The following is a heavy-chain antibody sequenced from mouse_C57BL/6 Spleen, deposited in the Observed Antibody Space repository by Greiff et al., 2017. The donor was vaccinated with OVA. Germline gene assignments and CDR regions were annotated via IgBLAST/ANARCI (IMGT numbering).Heavy chain of an antibody. V-gene: IGHV1-18*01. CDR3: ARGPNPLHYYGSSWFAY. CDR2: INPNNGGT. J-gene: IGHJ3*01. CDR1: GYTFTDYN. Sequence: EVQLQQSGPELVKPGASVKIPCKASGYTFTDYNMDWVKQSHGKSLEWIGDINPNNGGTIYNQKFKGKATLTVDKSSSTAYMELRSLTSEDTAVYYCARGPNPLHYYGSSWFAYWGQGTLVTVSA. D-gene: IGHD1-1*01.